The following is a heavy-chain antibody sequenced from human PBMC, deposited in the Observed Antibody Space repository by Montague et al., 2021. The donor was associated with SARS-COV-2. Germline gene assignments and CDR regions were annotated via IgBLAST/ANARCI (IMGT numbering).Heavy chain of an antibody. CDR3: ARGGGNSADYYNYTMDV. V-gene: IGHV4-59*01. CDR2: IYHNGST. J-gene: IGHJ6*02. CDR1: GGSISSYY. D-gene: IGHD4-23*01. Sequence: ETLSLTCTVSGGSISSYYWTWIRQPPGKGLESIGYIYHNGSTKYNPSLESRVTISVDTSKNQFSLKLSSVSVADTAVYYCARGGGNSADYYNYTMDVWGQGTTVTVFS.